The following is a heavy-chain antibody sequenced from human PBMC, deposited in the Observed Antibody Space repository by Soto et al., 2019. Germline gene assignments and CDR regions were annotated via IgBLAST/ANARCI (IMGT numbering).Heavy chain of an antibody. CDR1: GYTFTSYG. J-gene: IGHJ4*02. D-gene: IGHD1-7*01. V-gene: IGHV1-18*01. Sequence: ASVKVSCKASGYTFTSYGISWVRQAPGQGLEWMGWISAYNGNTNYAQKLQGRVTMTTDTSTSTAYMELRSLRSDDTAVYYCARVRTWITGTSKFDYWGQGTLVTVSS. CDR2: ISAYNGNT. CDR3: ARVRTWITGTSKFDY.